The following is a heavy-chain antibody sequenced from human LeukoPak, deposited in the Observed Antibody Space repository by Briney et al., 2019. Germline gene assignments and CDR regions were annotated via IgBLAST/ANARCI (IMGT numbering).Heavy chain of an antibody. Sequence: GASLRLSCAVSGFSLSRYAMSWVRKAPGKGQEWVSAISDSGGSTYYADSVKGRFTISRDNSRNTLYLQMNTLRAEDTAVYYCAKCRGSSWSDYFDYWGQGTLVTVSS. CDR3: AKCRGSSWSDYFDY. D-gene: IGHD6-13*01. V-gene: IGHV3-23*01. CDR1: GFSLSRYA. J-gene: IGHJ4*02. CDR2: ISDSGGST.